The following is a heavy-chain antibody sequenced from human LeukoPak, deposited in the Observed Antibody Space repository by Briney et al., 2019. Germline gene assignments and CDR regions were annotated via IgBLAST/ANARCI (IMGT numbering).Heavy chain of an antibody. J-gene: IGHJ5*02. CDR3: ARDRIAVRPGWFDP. Sequence: ASVKVSCKASGYTFTSYGISWVRQAPGQGLEWMGWFSVYDGNTTYAQNFQGRVTMTTDTSTSTAYMELRRLRSDDAAVYYCARDRIAVRPGWFDPWGQGTLVTVSS. D-gene: IGHD6-19*01. V-gene: IGHV1-18*01. CDR2: FSVYDGNT. CDR1: GYTFTSYG.